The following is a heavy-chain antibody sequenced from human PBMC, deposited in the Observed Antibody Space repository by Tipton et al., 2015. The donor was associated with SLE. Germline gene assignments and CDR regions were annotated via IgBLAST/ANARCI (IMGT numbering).Heavy chain of an antibody. CDR3: ARLGYSSATYGMDV. Sequence: TLSLTCTVSGGSISSYYWSWIRQPPGKGLEWIGYIYYSGSTNYNPSLKSRVTISVDTSKNLFSLKLSSVTAADTAVYYCARLGYSSATYGMDVWGQGTTVTVSS. CDR2: IYYSGST. D-gene: IGHD6-19*01. V-gene: IGHV4-59*08. J-gene: IGHJ6*02. CDR1: GGSISSYY.